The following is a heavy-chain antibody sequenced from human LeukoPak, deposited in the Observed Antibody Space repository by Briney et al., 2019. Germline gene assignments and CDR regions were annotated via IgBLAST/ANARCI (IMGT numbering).Heavy chain of an antibody. V-gene: IGHV1-2*02. D-gene: IGHD3-10*01. CDR3: ARGPARSGSGSYYNY. Sequence: GASVKVSCKASGYTFTGYYMHWVRQAPGQGLEWMGWINPNSGGTNYAQKFQGRVTMTRDTSISTAYMELSRLRSDDTAVYYCARGPARSGSGSYYNYWGQGTLVTVSS. CDR1: GYTFTGYY. CDR2: INPNSGGT. J-gene: IGHJ4*02.